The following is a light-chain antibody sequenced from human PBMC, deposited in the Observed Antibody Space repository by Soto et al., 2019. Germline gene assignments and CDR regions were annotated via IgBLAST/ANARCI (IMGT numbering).Light chain of an antibody. Sequence: QSALTQPPSVSAAPGQTVTISCSGTSSNIGNNYVSWYQHLPGTAPRILIYDNNKRPSGIPDRFSGFKSGTSATLGITGLQTGDEADYYCGTWDTSLSVFYVFGSGTKLTVL. CDR2: DNN. V-gene: IGLV1-51*01. CDR1: SSNIGNNY. CDR3: GTWDTSLSVFYV. J-gene: IGLJ1*01.